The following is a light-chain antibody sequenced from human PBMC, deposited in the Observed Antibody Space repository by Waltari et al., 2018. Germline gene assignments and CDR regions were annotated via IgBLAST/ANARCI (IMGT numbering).Light chain of an antibody. V-gene: IGKV1-12*01. Sequence: DIQMTQSPSSVSASVGDRVTITCRASQGVSYWLSWYQQKAGKAPKHPIFHASSLESGVPSRFSGSGSGTEFNLTNSSLPPEDFATYFCQQDNSFPRPFGQGTKVEI. J-gene: IGKJ1*01. CDR3: QQDNSFPRP. CDR2: HAS. CDR1: QGVSYW.